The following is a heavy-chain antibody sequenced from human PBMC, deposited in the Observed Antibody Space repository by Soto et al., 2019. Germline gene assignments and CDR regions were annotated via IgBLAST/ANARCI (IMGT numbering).Heavy chain of an antibody. Sequence: ASVKVSCKASGYTFTSYGISWVRQAPGQGLEWMGWISAYNGNTNYAQKLQGRVTMTTDTSTSTAYMELRSLRSDDTAVYYCARIHGNWNYYYYDGMDVWGQGTTVTVSS. J-gene: IGHJ6*02. CDR2: ISAYNGNT. D-gene: IGHD1-1*01. CDR3: ARIHGNWNYYYYDGMDV. CDR1: GYTFTSYG. V-gene: IGHV1-18*04.